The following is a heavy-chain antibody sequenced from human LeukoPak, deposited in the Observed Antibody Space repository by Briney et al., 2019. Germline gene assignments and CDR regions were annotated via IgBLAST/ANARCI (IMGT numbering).Heavy chain of an antibody. CDR3: ARDPQYGGYPTHFDY. V-gene: IGHV3-74*01. Sequence: GGSLRLSCAASGFTFSSYWMHWVRQAPGKGLVWVSRINSDGSSTSYADSVKGRFTISRDNAKNTLYLQMNSLGAEDTAVYYCARDPQYGGYPTHFDYWGQGTLVTVSS. D-gene: IGHD5-12*01. CDR1: GFTFSSYW. J-gene: IGHJ4*02. CDR2: INSDGSST.